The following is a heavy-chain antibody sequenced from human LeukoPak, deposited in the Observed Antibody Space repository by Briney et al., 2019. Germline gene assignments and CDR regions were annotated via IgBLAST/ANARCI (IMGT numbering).Heavy chain of an antibody. V-gene: IGHV1-2*02. CDR3: ARVGAMVL. CDR2: INPNSGGT. CDR1: GYTFTGYY. J-gene: IGHJ1*01. Sequence: SVKVSCKASGYTFTGYYMHWVLQAPGQGLEWMGWINPNSGGTNYAQKFQGRITMTRDKSISTAYMDLTSLRSDDTAVYYCARVGAMVLWGQGTLVTVSS. D-gene: IGHD5-18*01.